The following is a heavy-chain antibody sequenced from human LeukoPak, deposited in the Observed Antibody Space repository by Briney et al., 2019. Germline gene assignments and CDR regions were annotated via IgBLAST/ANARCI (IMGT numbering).Heavy chain of an antibody. J-gene: IGHJ4*02. CDR3: SNGIYDKSY. V-gene: IGHV3-7*01. Sequence: GGSLTLSCAASGFTFTKYWMAWVRQAPGEGLEWVANIQQDGSEAYYADSVTGRFTISRDNAKNSLYLQMNSLRAEDTAVYYCSNGIYDKSYWGQGTLATVSS. D-gene: IGHD2/OR15-2a*01. CDR2: IQQDGSEA. CDR1: GFTFTKYW.